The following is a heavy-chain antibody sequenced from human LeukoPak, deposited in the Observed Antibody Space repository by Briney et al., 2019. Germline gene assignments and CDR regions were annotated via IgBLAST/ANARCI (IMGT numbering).Heavy chain of an antibody. CDR2: ISSSGSTI. V-gene: IGHV3-48*03. D-gene: IGHD3-10*01. Sequence: GGSLRLSSAASGFTFSSYEMNWVRQAPGKGLEWVSYISSSGSTIYYADSVKGRFTISRDNAKNSLYLQMNSLRAEDTAVYYCARDPGIYGSGSYRAHYYYYGMDVWGKGTTVTVSS. J-gene: IGHJ6*04. CDR1: GFTFSSYE. CDR3: ARDPGIYGSGSYRAHYYYYGMDV.